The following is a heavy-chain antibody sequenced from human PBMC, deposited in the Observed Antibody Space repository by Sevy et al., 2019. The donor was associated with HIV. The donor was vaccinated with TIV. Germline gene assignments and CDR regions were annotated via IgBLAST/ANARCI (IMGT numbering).Heavy chain of an antibody. CDR2: ISYDGSNK. CDR3: VRDARHGLPDY. V-gene: IGHV3-30-3*01. CDR1: GFMFSDYS. Sequence: GGSLRLSCAVSGFMFSDYSMHWIRQAPGKGLEWVTLISYDGSNKFYAGSVQGRFTISRDNSKNILFLQMNSVRDEDTAVYYCVRDARHGLPDYWGQGTLVTVSS. J-gene: IGHJ4*02.